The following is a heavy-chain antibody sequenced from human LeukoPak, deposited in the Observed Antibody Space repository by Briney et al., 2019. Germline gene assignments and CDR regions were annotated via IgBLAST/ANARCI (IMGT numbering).Heavy chain of an antibody. J-gene: IGHJ4*02. V-gene: IGHV1-24*01. CDR1: GYTLTELS. D-gene: IGHD4-23*01. CDR3: ATQRPEDYGGNGPLDY. CDR2: FDPEDGKT. Sequence: ASVKVSCKVSGYTLTELSMHWVRQAPGKGLEWMGGFDPEDGKTIYAQKFQGRVTMTEDTSTDTAYMELSSLRSEDTAVYYCATQRPEDYGGNGPLDYWGQGTLVTVSS.